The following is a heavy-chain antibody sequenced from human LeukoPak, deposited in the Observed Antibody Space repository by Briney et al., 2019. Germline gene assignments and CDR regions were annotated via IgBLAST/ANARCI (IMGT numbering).Heavy chain of an antibody. J-gene: IGHJ4*02. CDR3: ARDTLDYFDY. CDR2: IYYSGNT. CDR1: GGSISSYY. Sequence: SETLSLTCTVSGGSISSYYWSWIRQPPGKGLGWIGFIYYSGNTNYNPSLKSRVTISVDTSKNQFSLKLSSVTAADTAVYYCARDTLDYFDYWGQGTLVTVSS. V-gene: IGHV4-59*01.